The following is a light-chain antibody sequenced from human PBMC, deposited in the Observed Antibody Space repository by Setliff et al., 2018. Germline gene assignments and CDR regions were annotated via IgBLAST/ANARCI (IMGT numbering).Light chain of an antibody. J-gene: IGLJ1*01. V-gene: IGLV2-14*03. CDR1: SGDIGAYNY. CDR3: GSYTSSGTSTDI. CDR2: DVT. Sequence: QSVLAQPASVSGSPGQSITISCTGTSGDIGAYNYVSWYLQHPGKVPQLIIYDVTNRPSGISDRFSGSKSDNTASLTISGLQADDEGDYYCGSYTSSGTSTDIFGTGTKVTVL.